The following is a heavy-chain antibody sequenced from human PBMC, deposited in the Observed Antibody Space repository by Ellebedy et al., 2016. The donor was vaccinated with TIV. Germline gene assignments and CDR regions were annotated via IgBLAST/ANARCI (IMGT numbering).Heavy chain of an antibody. V-gene: IGHV3-7*01. D-gene: IGHD3-22*01. CDR2: INQDGSEI. CDR1: GFTFSSYW. J-gene: IGHJ4*02. CDR3: ARAIGSGSSY. Sequence: GESLKISGAASGFTFSSYWMHWVRQAPGKGLEWVANINQDGSEIHYVDSVKGRFTISRDNAENSLYLQMNSLRAQDTAVYYCARAIGSGSSYWGQGTLVTVSS.